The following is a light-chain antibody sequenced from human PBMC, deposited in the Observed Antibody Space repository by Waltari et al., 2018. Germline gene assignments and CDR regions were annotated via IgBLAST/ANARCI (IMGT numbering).Light chain of an antibody. CDR3: QQYYSTPPT. CDR1: QSVLYSSNNKNY. CDR2: WAS. Sequence: DIVMTQSPDSLTVSLCERATINCKSSQSVLYSSNNKNYLAWYQHKSGQPPRLLIYWASTRESGVPDRFSGSGSGTVFTLTISSLQAEDVAVYYCQQYYSTPPTFGQGTKVEIK. V-gene: IGKV4-1*01. J-gene: IGKJ1*01.